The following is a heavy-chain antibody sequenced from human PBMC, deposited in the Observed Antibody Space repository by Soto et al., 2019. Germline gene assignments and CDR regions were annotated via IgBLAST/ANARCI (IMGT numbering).Heavy chain of an antibody. CDR3: AKGGYCGSSTCYYGDY. Sequence: GGSLILSCEASGFSFSNYAMSWVRQAQGKGLEWISAISSSGDTIYYADSVQDRFTISRDNSKNTLFLQINSLRAEDTALYYCAKGGYCGSSTCYYGDYWGQGTLVTVSS. D-gene: IGHD2-2*01. CDR1: GFSFSNYA. J-gene: IGHJ4*02. V-gene: IGHV3-23*01. CDR2: ISSSGDTI.